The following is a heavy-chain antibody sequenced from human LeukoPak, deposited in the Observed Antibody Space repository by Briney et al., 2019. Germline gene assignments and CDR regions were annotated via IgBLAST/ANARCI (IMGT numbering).Heavy chain of an antibody. CDR1: GFTFSSYS. Sequence: GGSLRLSCEASGFTFSSYSMNWVRQAPGKGLEWVSSISSSSSYIYYADSVKGRFTISRDNAKNSLYLQMNSLRAEDTAVYYCARDIVVVPAAAPGVDYWGQGTLVTVSS. D-gene: IGHD2-2*01. V-gene: IGHV3-21*01. CDR3: ARDIVVVPAAAPGVDY. J-gene: IGHJ4*02. CDR2: ISSSSSYI.